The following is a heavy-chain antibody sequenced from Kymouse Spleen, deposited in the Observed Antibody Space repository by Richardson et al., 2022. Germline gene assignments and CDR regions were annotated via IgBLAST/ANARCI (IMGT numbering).Heavy chain of an antibody. Sequence: EVQLVESGGGLVQPGGSLRLSCAASGFTFSSYWMHWVRQAPGKGLVWVSRINSDGSSTSYADSVKGRFTISRDNAKNTLYLQMNSLRAEDTAVYYCARNYGSGSYPYNWFDPWGQGTLVTVSS. J-gene: IGHJ5*02. CDR1: GFTFSSYW. V-gene: IGHV3-74*01. D-gene: IGHD3-10*01. CDR2: INSDGSST. CDR3: ARNYGSGSYPYNWFDP.